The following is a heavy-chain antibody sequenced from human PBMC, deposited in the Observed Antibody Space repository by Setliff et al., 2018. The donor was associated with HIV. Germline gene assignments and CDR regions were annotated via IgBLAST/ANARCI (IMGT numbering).Heavy chain of an antibody. CDR3: ARQPRWLQFPRYFDY. V-gene: IGHV4-34*01. D-gene: IGHD5-12*01. J-gene: IGHJ4*02. Sequence: SETLSLTCAVYGGSFSGHYWSWIRQPPGKGLEWIGEINHSGSTNYNPSLKSRVTISVDTSKNQFSLQLSPVTAADTAVYYCARQPRWLQFPRYFDYWGQGTLVTVSS. CDR1: GGSFSGHY. CDR2: INHSGST.